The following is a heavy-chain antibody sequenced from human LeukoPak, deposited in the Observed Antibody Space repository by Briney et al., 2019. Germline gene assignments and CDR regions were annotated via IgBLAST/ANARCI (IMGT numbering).Heavy chain of an antibody. D-gene: IGHD5-12*01. J-gene: IGHJ4*02. V-gene: IGHV3-23*01. CDR3: AKGAYDYIEMGYFDY. CDR1: GFSISNSA. CDR2: IVASSGST. Sequence: GGSLRLSCAAPGFSISNSAMSWVRQAPGKGLEWVSLIVASSGSTFYADSVKGRFTISRDSYKNTLYLQMNSLRAEDMAVYYCAKGAYDYIEMGYFDYWGQGTLVTVSS.